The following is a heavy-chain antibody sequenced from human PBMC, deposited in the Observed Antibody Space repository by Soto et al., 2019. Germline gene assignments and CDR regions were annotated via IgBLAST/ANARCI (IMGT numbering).Heavy chain of an antibody. CDR3: VRSKGGYSYGTPFDY. Sequence: EVRLEESGGALVQPGRSLRLSCAASGFTFDDYAMSWVRQVLGKGLEWVSSISWNSGNIGYADSVKGRFTTSRDNAKNSLYLQMNSLRPEDTALYYCVRSKGGYSYGTPFDYWGQGTLVTVSS. D-gene: IGHD5-18*01. CDR1: GFTFDDYA. J-gene: IGHJ4*02. CDR2: ISWNSGNI. V-gene: IGHV3-9*01.